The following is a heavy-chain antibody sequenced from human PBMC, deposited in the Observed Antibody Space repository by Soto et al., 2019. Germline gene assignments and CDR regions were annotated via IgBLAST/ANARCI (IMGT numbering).Heavy chain of an antibody. CDR3: AKDSRGVIDP. V-gene: IGHV3-21*04. CDR2: ISSSSSYI. D-gene: IGHD2-21*01. Sequence: ILSCAASGFTFSSYSMNWVRQAPGKGLEWVSSISSSSSYIYYADSVKGRFTISRDNSKNTLYLQMNSLRAEDTAVYYCAKDSRGVIDPWGQGTLVTVSS. J-gene: IGHJ5*02. CDR1: GFTFSSYS.